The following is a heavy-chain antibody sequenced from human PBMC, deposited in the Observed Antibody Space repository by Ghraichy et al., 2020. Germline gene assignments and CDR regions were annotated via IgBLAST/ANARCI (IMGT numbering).Heavy chain of an antibody. Sequence: SETLSLTCTVSGGSISSGGYYWSWIRQHPGKGLEWIGYIYNSGSTYYNPSLKSRVTISVDTSKNQFSLKLSSVTAADTAVYYCARDRITGALGYYYGMDVWGQGTTVTVSS. D-gene: IGHD1-20*01. CDR3: ARDRITGALGYYYGMDV. CDR2: IYNSGST. V-gene: IGHV4-31*03. J-gene: IGHJ6*02. CDR1: GGSISSGGYY.